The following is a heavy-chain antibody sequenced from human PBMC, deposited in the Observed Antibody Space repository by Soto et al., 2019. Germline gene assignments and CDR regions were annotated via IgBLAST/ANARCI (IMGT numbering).Heavy chain of an antibody. CDR3: ARTAPLKYCISTSCSNWFDP. V-gene: IGHV4-59*01. J-gene: IGHJ5*02. CDR2: IYYSGST. Sequence: SETLSLTCPVSGGSTSSSYWSWLRPPPGKGLEWIGYIYYSGSTNYNPSLKSRVTISVDTSKNQFSLKLSSVTAADTAVYYCARTAPLKYCISTSCSNWFDPWGQGIQVTVS. CDR1: GGSTSSSY. D-gene: IGHD2-2*01.